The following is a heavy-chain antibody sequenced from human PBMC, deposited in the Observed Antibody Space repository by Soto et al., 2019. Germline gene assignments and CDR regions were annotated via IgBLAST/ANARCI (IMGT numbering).Heavy chain of an antibody. CDR1: GGSISSSSYY. J-gene: IGHJ5*02. Sequence: QLQLQESGPGLVKPSETLSLTCTVSGGSISSSSYYWGWIRQPPGKGLEWIGSIYYSGSTYYNPSLKSRVTISVDTSKNQFSLKLSSVTAADTAVYYCARVLNVVVPEEVRFDPWGQGTLVTVSS. CDR3: ARVLNVVVPEEVRFDP. CDR2: IYYSGST. D-gene: IGHD2-21*01. V-gene: IGHV4-39*01.